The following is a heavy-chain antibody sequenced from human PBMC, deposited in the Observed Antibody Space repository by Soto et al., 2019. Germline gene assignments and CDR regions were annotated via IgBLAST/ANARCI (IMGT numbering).Heavy chain of an antibody. CDR2: IIPIFGTA. Sequence: SVKVSCKASGGTFSSYAISWVRQAPGQGLEWMGGIIPIFGTANYAQKFQGRVTITADESTSTAYMELSSLRSEDTAVYYCARDLGYSYGQEYYYYYYGMDVWGQGTTVTVSS. V-gene: IGHV1-69*13. CDR3: ARDLGYSYGQEYYYYYYGMDV. D-gene: IGHD5-18*01. J-gene: IGHJ6*02. CDR1: GGTFSSYA.